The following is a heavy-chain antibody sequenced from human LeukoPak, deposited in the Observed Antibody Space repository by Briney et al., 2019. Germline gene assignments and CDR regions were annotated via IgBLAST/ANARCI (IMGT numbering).Heavy chain of an antibody. D-gene: IGHD2-15*01. V-gene: IGHV4-59*01. Sequence: SETLSLTCTASGGSISSYYWSWIRQPPGKGLEWIGYIYYSGSTNYNPSLKSRVTISVDTSKNQFSLKLSSVTAADTAVYYCARALINCSGGSCYSILAFDIWGQGTMVTVSS. CDR1: GGSISSYY. CDR2: IYYSGST. J-gene: IGHJ3*02. CDR3: ARALINCSGGSCYSILAFDI.